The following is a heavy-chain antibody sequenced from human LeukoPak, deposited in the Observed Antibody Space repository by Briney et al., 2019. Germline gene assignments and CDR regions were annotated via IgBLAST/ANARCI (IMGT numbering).Heavy chain of an antibody. V-gene: IGHV3-23*01. J-gene: IGHJ4*02. CDR2: ISGSGGNT. CDR3: ARDGGNSWDY. D-gene: IGHD6-13*01. Sequence: PGGSLRLSCAASGFTFSVYAISWVRQAPGKGLEWVSAISGSGGNTYYADSVKGRFTISRDNSKNTLSLQMNSLRAEDTAVYYCARDGGNSWDYWGQGTLVNVSS. CDR1: GFTFSVYA.